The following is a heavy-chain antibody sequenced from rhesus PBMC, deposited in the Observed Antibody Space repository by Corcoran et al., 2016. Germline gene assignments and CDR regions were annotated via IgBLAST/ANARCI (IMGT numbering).Heavy chain of an antibody. J-gene: IGHJ4*01. D-gene: IGHD6-31*01. V-gene: IGHV3-116*01. CDR1: GFTFSDHH. CDR3: AREAADFDY. CDR2: IRKKAHGGTP. Sequence: EVQLVDSGGGLVQPGGSLRVSCGASGFTFSDHHMHWVRQATGKGPGVVWFIRKKAHGGTPEYAASVKGRFTISRGDSKSMASLQMNSLKTEDTAVYYCAREAADFDYWGQGVLVTVSS.